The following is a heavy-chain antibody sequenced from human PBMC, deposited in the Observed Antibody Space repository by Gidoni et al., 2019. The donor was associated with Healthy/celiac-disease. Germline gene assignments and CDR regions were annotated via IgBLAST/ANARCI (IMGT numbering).Heavy chain of an antibody. CDR1: GYTFTGYY. J-gene: IGHJ5*02. CDR3: ARAEVDDSSGSTRWFDP. D-gene: IGHD3-22*01. V-gene: IGHV1-2*02. Sequence: QVQLVQSGAEVKKPGASVKVSCKASGYTFTGYYMHWVRQAPGQGLEWMGWINPNSGGTNYAQKFQGRVTMTRDTSISTAYMELSRLRSDDTAVYYCARAEVDDSSGSTRWFDPWGQGTLVTVSS. CDR2: INPNSGGT.